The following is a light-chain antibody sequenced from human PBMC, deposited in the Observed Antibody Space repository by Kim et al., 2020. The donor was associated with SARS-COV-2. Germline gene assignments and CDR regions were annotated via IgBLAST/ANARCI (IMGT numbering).Light chain of an antibody. V-gene: IGKV1-27*01. CDR1: QDISNY. J-gene: IGKJ1*01. CDR2: AAS. CDR3: QKCDSAPWT. Sequence: ASVGDRVTITCRASQDISNYLAWFQLKPGKAPKLLIYAASALQPGVPSRFSGSGSGTDFTLTVTSLQPEDVATYYCQKCDSAPWTFGQGTKVE.